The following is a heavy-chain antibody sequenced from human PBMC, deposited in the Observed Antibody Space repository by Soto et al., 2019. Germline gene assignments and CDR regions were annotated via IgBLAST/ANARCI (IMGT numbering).Heavy chain of an antibody. V-gene: IGHV4-38-2*02. J-gene: IGHJ5*02. CDR2: IYHSGST. CDR3: AREATVDLGWFDP. Sequence: LSLTCAVSGYSISSGYYWGWIRQPPGKGLEWIGSIYHSGSTYYNPSLKSRVTISVDTSKNQFSLKLSSVTAADTAVYYCAREATVDLGWFDPWGQGTLVTVSS. CDR1: GYSISSGYY. D-gene: IGHD4-4*01.